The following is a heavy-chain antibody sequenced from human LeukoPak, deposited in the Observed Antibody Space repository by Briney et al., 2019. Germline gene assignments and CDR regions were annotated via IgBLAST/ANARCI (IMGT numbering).Heavy chain of an antibody. V-gene: IGHV3-11*06. Sequence: PGGSLRLSCAASGLTFSDYYMSWIRQAPGKGLEWVSSISSSSSYIYYADSVKGRFTISRDNAKNSLYLQMNSLRAEDTTVYSCARDARLAVAEYPYWGQGTLVTVSS. CDR1: GLTFSDYY. CDR3: ARDARLAVAEYPY. CDR2: ISSSSSYI. D-gene: IGHD6-19*01. J-gene: IGHJ4*02.